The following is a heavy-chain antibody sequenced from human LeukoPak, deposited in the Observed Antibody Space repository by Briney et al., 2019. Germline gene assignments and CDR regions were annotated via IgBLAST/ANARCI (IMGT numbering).Heavy chain of an antibody. CDR2: IYYSGST. D-gene: IGHD3-9*01. CDR3: ARHPRVLRYFDWSTDAFDM. CDR1: GGSISSYY. V-gene: IGHV4-59*08. Sequence: PSETLSLTCTVSGGSISSYYWSWIRQPPGKGLEWIGYIYYSGSTNYNPSLKSRVTISVDTSKNQFSLKLSSVTAADTAVYYCARHPRVLRYFDWSTDAFDMSGEGTTVTVSS. J-gene: IGHJ3*02.